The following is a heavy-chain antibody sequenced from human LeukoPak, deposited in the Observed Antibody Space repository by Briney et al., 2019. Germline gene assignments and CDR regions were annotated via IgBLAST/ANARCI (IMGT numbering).Heavy chain of an antibody. J-gene: IGHJ5*02. D-gene: IGHD1-14*01. CDR3: AREVYRSRNWFDP. Sequence: ASVKVSCKASGYTFNRFGITWVRQAPGQGLEWMGWISAYNGNTNHAQKFQGRVTMTRDTSTSTAYMELSRLRSDDTAVYYCAREVYRSRNWFDPWGQGTLVTVSS. V-gene: IGHV1-18*01. CDR1: GYTFNRFG. CDR2: ISAYNGNT.